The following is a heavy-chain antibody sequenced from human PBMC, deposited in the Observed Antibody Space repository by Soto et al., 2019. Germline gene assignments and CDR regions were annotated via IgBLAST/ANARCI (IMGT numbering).Heavy chain of an antibody. Sequence: EVQLVESGGGLVQPGRSLRLSCAAYGFTFDDYAMHWVRQATGKGLEWVSGISGNSGSIGYADPVKGRFTISRDNAKNSLYVPMNSLRAEDTALYYCAKDSRSSSLLEDYLHVWGKGTTVNVSS. J-gene: IGHJ6*03. CDR3: AKDSRSSSLLEDYLHV. D-gene: IGHD6-13*01. V-gene: IGHV3-9*01. CDR1: GFTFDDYA. CDR2: ISGNSGSI.